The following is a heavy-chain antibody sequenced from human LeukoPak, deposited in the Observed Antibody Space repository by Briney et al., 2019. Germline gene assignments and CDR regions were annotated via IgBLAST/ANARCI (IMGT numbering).Heavy chain of an antibody. CDR3: ARDEGTSDYDY. D-gene: IGHD3-16*01. V-gene: IGHV3-21*01. CDR2: ISSSSSYI. Sequence: GGSLRLSCAASGFTFSSYSMNWVRQAPGKGLEWVSSISSSSSYIYYADSVKGRFTISRDNTKNSLYLQTDSLRAEDTAVYYCARDEGTSDYDYWGQGTLVTVSS. J-gene: IGHJ4*02. CDR1: GFTFSSYS.